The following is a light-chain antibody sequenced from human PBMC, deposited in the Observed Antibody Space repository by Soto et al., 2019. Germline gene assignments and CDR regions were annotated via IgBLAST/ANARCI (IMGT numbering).Light chain of an antibody. CDR1: QTISAW. V-gene: IGKV1-5*01. Sequence: DIQMTQSPSTLSASVGDRVTITCRASQTISAWLAWYQQKPGKAPKFLIYDASNLESGVPSRFSGSGYGTEFTLTISSLQPEDFAIYYCQQYNSYPWTFGQGTKVDIK. CDR2: DAS. CDR3: QQYNSYPWT. J-gene: IGKJ1*01.